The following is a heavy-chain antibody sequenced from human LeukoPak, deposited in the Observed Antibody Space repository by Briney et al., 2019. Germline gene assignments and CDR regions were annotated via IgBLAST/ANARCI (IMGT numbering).Heavy chain of an antibody. CDR3: AFGGVIVGVAYHGMDV. V-gene: IGHV3-21*01. J-gene: IGHJ6*02. D-gene: IGHD3-16*02. CDR2: ISSSSSYI. CDR1: GFTFSSYS. Sequence: GGSLRLSCAASGFTFSSYSMNWVRQAPGKGLEWVSSISSSSSYIYYADSVKGRFTISRDNAKNSLYLQMNSLRAEDTAVYYCAFGGVIVGVAYHGMDVWGQGTTVTVSS.